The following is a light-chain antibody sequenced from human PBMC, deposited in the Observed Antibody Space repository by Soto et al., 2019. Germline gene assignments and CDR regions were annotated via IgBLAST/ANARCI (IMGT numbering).Light chain of an antibody. Sequence: EIVMTQSPATLSVSPGERATLSCRASQSVSSNLAWYQQKPGQAPRLRIYGASTRPTGIPARFSGSGSGKEFTLTISSLQSEYFPVYYCQQYNNWAAYTFGQGTKLEIK. V-gene: IGKV3-15*01. CDR1: QSVSSN. CDR2: GAS. CDR3: QQYNNWAAYT. J-gene: IGKJ2*01.